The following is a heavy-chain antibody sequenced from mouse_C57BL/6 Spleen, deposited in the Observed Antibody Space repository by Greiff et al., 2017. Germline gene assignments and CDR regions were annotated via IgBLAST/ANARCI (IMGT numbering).Heavy chain of an antibody. J-gene: IGHJ1*03. Sequence: EVMLVESGGGLVKPGGSLKLSCAASGFTFSSYAMSWVRQTPEKRLEWVATISDGGSYTDYPDNVKGRFTISRDNAKNNLYLQMSHLKSEDTAMYYCARGYWYFDVWGTGTTVTVSS. CDR1: GFTFSSYA. CDR3: ARGYWYFDV. V-gene: IGHV5-4*03. CDR2: ISDGGSYT.